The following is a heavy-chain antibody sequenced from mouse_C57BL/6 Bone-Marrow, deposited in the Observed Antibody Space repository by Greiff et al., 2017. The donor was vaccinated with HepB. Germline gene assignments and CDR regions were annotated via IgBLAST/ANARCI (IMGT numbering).Heavy chain of an antibody. Sequence: EVQWVESGGGLVQPGESLKLSCESNEYEFPSHDMSWVRKTPEKRLELVAAINSDGGSTYYPDTMERRFIISRDNTKKTLYLQMSSLRSEDTALYYCARRGATVVDWYFDVWGTGTTVTVSS. J-gene: IGHJ1*03. V-gene: IGHV5-2*01. CDR2: INSDGGST. D-gene: IGHD1-1*01. CDR3: ARRGATVVDWYFDV. CDR1: EYEFPSHD.